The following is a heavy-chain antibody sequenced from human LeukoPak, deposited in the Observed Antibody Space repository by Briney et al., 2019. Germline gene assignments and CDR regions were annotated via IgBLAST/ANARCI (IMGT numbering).Heavy chain of an antibody. V-gene: IGHV4-39*07. CDR1: GGSISSSSYY. CDR2: IYYSGST. Sequence: PSETLSLTCTVSGGSISSSSYYWGWIRQPPGKGLEWIGSIYYSGSTYYNPSLKSRVTISVDTSKNQFSLKLSSVTAADTAVYYCATDYGGKEFLDAFDIWGQGTIVTVSS. CDR3: ATDYGGKEFLDAFDI. J-gene: IGHJ3*02. D-gene: IGHD4-23*01.